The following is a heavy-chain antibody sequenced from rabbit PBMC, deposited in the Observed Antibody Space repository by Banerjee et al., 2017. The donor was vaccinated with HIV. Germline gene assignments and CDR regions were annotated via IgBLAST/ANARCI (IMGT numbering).Heavy chain of an antibody. Sequence: QEQLEESGGDLVKPEGSLTLTCKASGFSFSGGYWICWVRQAPGKGLEWIACIDAGNGGSYYASWAKGRFTISKTSSTTVTLQMTSLTAADTATYFCVRDQIQYSDGVYFGDLWGQGTLVTVS. D-gene: IGHD1-1*01. CDR3: VRDQIQYSDGVYFGDL. CDR1: GFSFSGGYW. V-gene: IGHV1S45*01. J-gene: IGHJ3*01. CDR2: IDAGNGGS.